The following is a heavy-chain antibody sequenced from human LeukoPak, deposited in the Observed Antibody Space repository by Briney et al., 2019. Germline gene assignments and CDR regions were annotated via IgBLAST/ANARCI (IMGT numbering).Heavy chain of an antibody. CDR2: ISTGGGNT. Sequence: GGSLRLSCTASGFTFSSYTMSWVRQAPGKGLKWVSTISTGGGNTYYADSVKGRFTVSRDDSKNTLYLQMNSLRAEDTAVYYCAKDYSSSCEYFQHWGQGTLVTVSS. V-gene: IGHV3-23*01. D-gene: IGHD6-13*01. CDR3: AKDYSSSCEYFQH. CDR1: GFTFSSYT. J-gene: IGHJ1*01.